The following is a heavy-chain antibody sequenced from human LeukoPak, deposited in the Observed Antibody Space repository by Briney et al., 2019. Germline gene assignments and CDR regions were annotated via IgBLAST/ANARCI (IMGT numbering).Heavy chain of an antibody. J-gene: IGHJ4*02. D-gene: IGHD2-15*01. CDR2: VNPNSGHT. V-gene: IGHV1-8*01. CDR1: GSTFTSYD. Sequence: AASVKVSCKASGSTFTSYDVNWVRQATGQGLEWMGWVNPNSGHTGYAQKFQGRVTMTTNTSISTAYMELSSLRSEDTAVYYCARGAPGSYCSGGSCPYFDYWGQGTLVSVSS. CDR3: ARGAPGSYCSGGSCPYFDY.